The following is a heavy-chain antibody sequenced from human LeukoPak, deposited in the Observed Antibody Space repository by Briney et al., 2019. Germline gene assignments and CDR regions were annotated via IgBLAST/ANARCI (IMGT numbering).Heavy chain of an antibody. J-gene: IGHJ4*02. CDR2: IIPIFGTA. CDR3: ARPLRGNSAFDY. Sequence: SVNVSCKASGGTFSSYAISWVRQAPGQGLEWMGGIIPIFGTANYAQKFQGRVTITADESTSTAYMELSSLRSEDTAVYYCARPLRGNSAFDYWSQGTLVTVSS. V-gene: IGHV1-69*13. CDR1: GGTFSSYA. D-gene: IGHD4-23*01.